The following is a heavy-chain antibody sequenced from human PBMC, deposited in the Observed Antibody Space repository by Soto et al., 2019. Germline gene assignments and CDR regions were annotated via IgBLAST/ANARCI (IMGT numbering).Heavy chain of an antibody. Sequence: SETLSLTCTVSGGSVSSGSYYWSWIRQPPGKGLERIGYIYYSGSTNYNPSLKSRVTISVDTSKNQFSLKLSSVTAADTAVYYCARGNDFWSGHYYFDYWGQGTLVTVSS. D-gene: IGHD3-3*01. CDR3: ARGNDFWSGHYYFDY. V-gene: IGHV4-61*01. J-gene: IGHJ4*02. CDR2: IYYSGST. CDR1: GGSVSSGSYY.